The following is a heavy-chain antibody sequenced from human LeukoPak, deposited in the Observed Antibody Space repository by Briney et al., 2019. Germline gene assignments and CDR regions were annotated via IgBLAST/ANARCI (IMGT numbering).Heavy chain of an antibody. CDR1: GYTFTSYA. Sequence: ASVKVSCKASGYTFTSYAMNWVRQAPGQGLEWMGWISAYNGNTNYAQKLQGRVTMTTDTSTSTAYMELRSLRSDDTAVYYCARDWTVFSGYSPDFDYWGQGTLVTVSS. D-gene: IGHD3-22*01. CDR2: ISAYNGNT. CDR3: ARDWTVFSGYSPDFDY. J-gene: IGHJ4*02. V-gene: IGHV1-18*01.